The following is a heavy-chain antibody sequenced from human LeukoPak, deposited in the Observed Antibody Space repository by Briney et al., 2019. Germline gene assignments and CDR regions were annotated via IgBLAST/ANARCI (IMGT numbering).Heavy chain of an antibody. V-gene: IGHV3-23*01. Sequence: ETLSLTCAVYGGSFSGYYWSWVRQAPGKGLEWVSAISGSGGSTYYADSVKGRFTISRDNSKNTLYLQMNSLRAEDTAVYYCAKDRPYGSGPYWGQGTLVTVSS. CDR2: ISGSGGST. J-gene: IGHJ4*02. CDR3: AKDRPYGSGPY. D-gene: IGHD3-10*01. CDR1: GGSFSGYY.